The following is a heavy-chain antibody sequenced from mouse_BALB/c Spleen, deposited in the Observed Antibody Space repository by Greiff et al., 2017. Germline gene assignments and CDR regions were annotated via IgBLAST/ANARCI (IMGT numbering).Heavy chain of an antibody. CDR3: ARQGVTMITSGGDYYAMDY. D-gene: IGHD2-4*01. CDR1: GYAFTNYL. Sequence: QVQLQQSGAELVRPGTSVKVSCKASGYAFTNYLIEWVKQRPGQGLEWIGVINPGSGGTNYNEKFKGKATLTADKSSSTAYMQLSSLTSDDSAVYFCARQGVTMITSGGDYYAMDYWGQGTSVTVSS. J-gene: IGHJ4*01. V-gene: IGHV1-54*01. CDR2: INPGSGGT.